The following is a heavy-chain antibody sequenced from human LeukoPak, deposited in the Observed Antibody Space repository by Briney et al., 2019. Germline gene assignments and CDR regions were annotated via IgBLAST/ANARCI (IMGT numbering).Heavy chain of an antibody. J-gene: IGHJ6*03. V-gene: IGHV1-46*01. CDR1: GYTFTSYY. D-gene: IGHD2-15*01. Sequence: GASVKVSCEASGYTFTSYYMHWVRQAPGQGLEWMGIINPSGGSTSYAQKFQGRVTMTRDMSTSTVYMELSSLRSEGTAVYYCARDSVVVVAAAHYYYYMDVWGKGTTVTVSS. CDR2: INPSGGST. CDR3: ARDSVVVVAAAHYYYYMDV.